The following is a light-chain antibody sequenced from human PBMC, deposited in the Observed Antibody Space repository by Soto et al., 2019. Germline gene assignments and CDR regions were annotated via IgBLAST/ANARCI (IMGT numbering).Light chain of an antibody. CDR3: QHYTNWPLT. CDR1: HSVSSR. Sequence: EIIMTQSPATLYVSPGERATLSCRASHSVSSRVAWYQQKPGQAPRLLIYGASTRATGLPARFSGSRSGTEFTLTISSLQSEDFAVYYCQHYTNWPLTFGGGTKVEI. CDR2: GAS. J-gene: IGKJ4*01. V-gene: IGKV3-15*01.